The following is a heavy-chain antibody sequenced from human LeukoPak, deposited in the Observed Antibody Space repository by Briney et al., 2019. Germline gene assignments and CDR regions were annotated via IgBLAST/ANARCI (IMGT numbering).Heavy chain of an antibody. CDR3: ARHGGSGGYNTPLTQFDY. CDR2: IYYSGRT. D-gene: IGHD3-10*01. CDR1: GGSISSYY. J-gene: IGHJ4*02. Sequence: SETLSLTYTVSGGSISSYYWGWIRQPPGKGLEWIGSIYYSGRTYYNPSLQTRVTISVDTSKNQFSLKLSSVTAADTAVYYCARHGGSGGYNTPLTQFDYWGQGTLVTVSS. V-gene: IGHV4-39*01.